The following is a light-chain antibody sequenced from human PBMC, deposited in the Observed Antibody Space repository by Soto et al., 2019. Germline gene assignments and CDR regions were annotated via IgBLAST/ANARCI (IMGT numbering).Light chain of an antibody. CDR2: EVT. CDR3: SSYTSTRGYV. CDR1: SSDIGKYDR. V-gene: IGLV2-18*02. Sequence: QSVRNQPPSVSGSPGQSVTISSTGTSSDIGKYDRVSWYKQSPCTTPKLIIYEVTKRPSRVPARFSGSKSGNTASLTISGLQAEEEADHHCSSYTSTRGYVFGAGPNVTVL. J-gene: IGLJ1*01.